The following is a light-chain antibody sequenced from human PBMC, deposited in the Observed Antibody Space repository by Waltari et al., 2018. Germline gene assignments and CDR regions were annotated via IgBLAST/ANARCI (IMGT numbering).Light chain of an antibody. J-gene: IGKJ2*01. CDR1: QSVSGST. Sequence: EIVLTQSPGTLSLSPGERATLSCRASQSVSGSTLAWYQQKPGQAPRLLIYGASSRATGVPDRFGGSGSGTDFTRTVSRLEPEDFAVYYCQQYGNSPPYTFGQGTKLEIK. V-gene: IGKV3-20*01. CDR3: QQYGNSPPYT. CDR2: GAS.